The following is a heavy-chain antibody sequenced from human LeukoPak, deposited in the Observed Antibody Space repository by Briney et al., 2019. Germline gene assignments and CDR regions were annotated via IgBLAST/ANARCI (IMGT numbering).Heavy chain of an antibody. J-gene: IGHJ5*02. CDR2: ISGSGGRT. V-gene: IGHV3-23*01. Sequence: GRSLRLSCVASGFTLSSYAMSWVRQAPGKGLEWVSVISGSGGRTSYADSVKGRFTISRDNSKNTLYLQMNSLRAEDTALYYCAKDRLSSPTAHRFDPWGQGTQVTVSS. D-gene: IGHD2/OR15-2a*01. CDR3: AKDRLSSPTAHRFDP. CDR1: GFTLSSYA.